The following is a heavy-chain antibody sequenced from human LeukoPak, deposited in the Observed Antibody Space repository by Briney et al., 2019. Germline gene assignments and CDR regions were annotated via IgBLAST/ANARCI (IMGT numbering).Heavy chain of an antibody. V-gene: IGHV1-18*01. J-gene: IGHJ4*02. CDR2: ISAYNGNT. Sequence: GASVKVSCKASGYTFSSYAISWVRQAPGQGLEWMGWISAYNGNTNYAQKLQGRVTMTTDTSTSTAYMELRSLRSDDTALYFCARDDGSRARYFDPWGQGTLVTVSS. CDR3: ARDDGSRARYFDP. CDR1: GYTFSSYA. D-gene: IGHD2-2*01.